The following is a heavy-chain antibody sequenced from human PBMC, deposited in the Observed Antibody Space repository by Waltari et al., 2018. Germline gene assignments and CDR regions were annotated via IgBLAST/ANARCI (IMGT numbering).Heavy chain of an antibody. J-gene: IGHJ4*02. D-gene: IGHD2-21*01. V-gene: IGHV3-21*01. CDR1: GFTFSSYS. CDR3: ARDSGAYCGGDCYAH. Sequence: EVQLVESGGGLVTPGGSLRLSCAASGFTFSSYSMNWVRQAPGKGLEWVSSISSSSSYIYYADSVKGRFTISRDNAKNSLYLQMNSLRAEDTAVYYCARDSGAYCGGDCYAHWGQGTLVTVSS. CDR2: ISSSSSYI.